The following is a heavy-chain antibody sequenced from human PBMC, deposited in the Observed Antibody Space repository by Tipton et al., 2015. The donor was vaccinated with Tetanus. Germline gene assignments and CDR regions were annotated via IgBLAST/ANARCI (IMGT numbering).Heavy chain of an antibody. CDR1: GFTFDNYA. V-gene: IGHV3-33*01. J-gene: IGHJ4*02. Sequence: RSLRLSCAASGFTFDNYALHWVRQAPGKGLQWLAVIWYDGSNQYYEESMKGRFTISRDNAKNTIFLQMNSLRAEDTAVYYCARDFGAGSYRPRTGFDYWGRGTLVTVSS. CDR3: ARDFGAGSYRPRTGFDY. CDR2: IWYDGSNQ. D-gene: IGHD3-10*01.